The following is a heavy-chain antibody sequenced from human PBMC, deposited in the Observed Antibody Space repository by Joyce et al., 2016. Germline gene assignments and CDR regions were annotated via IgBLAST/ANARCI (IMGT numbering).Heavy chain of an antibody. J-gene: IGHJ5*02. CDR3: TRGSGTGWFDP. CDR1: GFSFRYFW. V-gene: IGHV3-7*03. Sequence: EVYLVESGGGLVQPGGSLRLSCAASGFSFRYFWMDWVRQAAGKGLEWVAQINEDGNEKNYMDSLRGRFTISRDNAKNSVGLQINSLRVEDTAVYYCTRGSGTGWFDPWGQGTLVTVSS. CDR2: INEDGNEK. D-gene: IGHD6-13*01.